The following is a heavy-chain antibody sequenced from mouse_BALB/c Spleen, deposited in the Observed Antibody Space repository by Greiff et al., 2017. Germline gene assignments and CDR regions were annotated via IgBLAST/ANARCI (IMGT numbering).Heavy chain of an antibody. D-gene: IGHD1-2*01. Sequence: EVKLVESGGGLVQPGESLKLSCESNEYEFPSHDMSWVRKTPEKRLELVAAINSDGGSTYYPDTMERRFIISRDNTKKTLYLQMSSLMSEDTALYYCARHGTTATSAWFAYWGQGTLVTVSA. V-gene: IGHV5-2*01. J-gene: IGHJ3*01. CDR2: INSDGGST. CDR3: ARHGTTATSAWFAY. CDR1: EYEFPSHD.